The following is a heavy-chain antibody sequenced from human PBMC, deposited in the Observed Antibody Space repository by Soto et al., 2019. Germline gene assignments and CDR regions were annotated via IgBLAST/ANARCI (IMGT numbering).Heavy chain of an antibody. CDR1: GFSVSATS. CDR3: ARVNTTLVDHFDC. V-gene: IGHV3-53*01. Sequence: PGGSLRLSCVVSGFSVSATSIFWVRQATGKGLEWVSLMHRGGTTDNADSVKGRFTTSRDKSKNTLYLHMNGLRVEDTAGYYCARVNTTLVDHFDCWGPG. D-gene: IGHD5-18*01. J-gene: IGHJ4*01. CDR2: MHRGGTT.